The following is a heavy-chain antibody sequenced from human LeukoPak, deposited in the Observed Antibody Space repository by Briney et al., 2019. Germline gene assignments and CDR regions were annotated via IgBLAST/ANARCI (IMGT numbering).Heavy chain of an antibody. V-gene: IGHV4-38-2*01. CDR3: ARGPIVVVTAPIRY. CDR2: IYHSGST. J-gene: IGHJ4*02. Sequence: SETLSLTCAVSGYSISSGYYWGWIRQPPGKGLEWIGSIYHSGSTYYNPSLKSRVTISVVTSKNQFSLKLSSVTAADTAVYYCARGPIVVVTAPIRYWGQGTLVTVSS. D-gene: IGHD2-21*02. CDR1: GYSISSGYY.